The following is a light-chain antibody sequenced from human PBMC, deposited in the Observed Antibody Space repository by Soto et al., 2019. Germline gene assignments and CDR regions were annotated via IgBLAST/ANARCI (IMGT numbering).Light chain of an antibody. CDR1: QDISSY. V-gene: IGKV1-9*01. CDR3: QQGNSYPLL. CDR2: SAS. Sequence: DIQLTQSPSFLSASVGDRVTITCRATQDISSYLAWYQQKPGKAPNLLIHSASTLRGGVSSRFGGSGSGTEFTLTISILQPEDLATNYCQQGNSYPLLFGGGTKGDIK. J-gene: IGKJ4*01.